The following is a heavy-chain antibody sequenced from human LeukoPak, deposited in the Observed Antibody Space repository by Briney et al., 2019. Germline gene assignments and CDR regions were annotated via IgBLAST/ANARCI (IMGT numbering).Heavy chain of an antibody. J-gene: IGHJ4*02. CDR3: ARRNYDFWSGYYPFDY. CDR2: IRYDGSNK. V-gene: IGHV3-30*02. CDR1: GFTFSSYG. D-gene: IGHD3-3*01. Sequence: GGSLRLSCAASGFTFSSYGMHWVRQAPGKGLEWVAFIRYDGSNKYYADSVKGRFTISRDNSKNTLYLQMNSLRAEDTAVYYCARRNYDFWSGYYPFDYWGQGTLVTVSS.